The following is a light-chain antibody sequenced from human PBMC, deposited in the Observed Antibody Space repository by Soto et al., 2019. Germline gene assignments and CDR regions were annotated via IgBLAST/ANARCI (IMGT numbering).Light chain of an antibody. CDR2: EVS. CDR1: SSDVGGYNY. V-gene: IGLV2-14*01. Sequence: QSALTQPASVSGSPGQSITISCTGTSSDVGGYNYVSWYQQHPGKAPRFMIYEVSNRPSGVSNRFSGSKSGNTASLTISGLQADDEADYYCCSYTTRSTWVFGGGTQLT. CDR3: CSYTTRSTWV. J-gene: IGLJ3*02.